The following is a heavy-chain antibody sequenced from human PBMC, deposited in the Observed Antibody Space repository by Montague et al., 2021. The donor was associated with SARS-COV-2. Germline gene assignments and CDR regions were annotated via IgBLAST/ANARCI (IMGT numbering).Heavy chain of an antibody. J-gene: IGHJ3*02. Sequence: SLRLSCAASGFTVSSNYMSWVRRAPGKGLEWVSVIYSGGSTYYADSVKSRFTISRHNSKNTLYLQMNSLRAEDTAVYYCARDLLAAAGGGAFDIWGQGTMVTVSS. V-gene: IGHV3-53*04. CDR2: IYSGGST. CDR1: GFTVSSNY. CDR3: ARDLLAAAGGGAFDI. D-gene: IGHD6-13*01.